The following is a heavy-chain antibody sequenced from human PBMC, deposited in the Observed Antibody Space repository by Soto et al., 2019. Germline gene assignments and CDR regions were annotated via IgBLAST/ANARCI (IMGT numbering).Heavy chain of an antibody. Sequence: SETLSLTCSVSGGSISSIDYFWSWIRQPPGKGLEWIGFIYHTGTTYYNPSLRSRVTISIDTSKSQFSMKLNSVTAAETAVYYCARVMAAMQNWLDPWGQGTLVTVSS. J-gene: IGHJ5*02. CDR3: ARVMAAMQNWLDP. D-gene: IGHD2-2*01. CDR2: IYHTGTT. V-gene: IGHV4-30-4*01. CDR1: GGSISSIDYF.